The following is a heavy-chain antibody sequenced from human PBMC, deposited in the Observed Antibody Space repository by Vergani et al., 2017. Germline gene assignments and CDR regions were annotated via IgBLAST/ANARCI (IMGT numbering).Heavy chain of an antibody. CDR2: IDHSGTT. J-gene: IGHJ4*02. V-gene: IGHV4-38-2*01. Sequence: QLQLQESGPGLVKPSETLSLTCGVSGYSISSGYSWGWIRQPPRKGLEWIGSIDHSGTTSYNASLKSRVTISVDTSKNQFSLQLRSVTAADTAVYYCATLLTGGIDYWGQGTLVTVSS. D-gene: IGHD3-16*01. CDR3: ATLLTGGIDY. CDR1: GYSISSGYS.